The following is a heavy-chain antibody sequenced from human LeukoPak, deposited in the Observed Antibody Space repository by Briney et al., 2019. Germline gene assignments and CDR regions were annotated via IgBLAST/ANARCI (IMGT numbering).Heavy chain of an antibody. J-gene: IGHJ6*03. V-gene: IGHV3-9*03. Sequence: HPGGSLRLSCAASGFTFDDYAMHWVRQAPGKGLEWVSGISWNSGSIGYADSVKGRFTISRDNAKNSLYLQMNSLRAEDMALYYCAKGYSSSPVDYMDVWGKGTTVTISS. CDR1: GFTFDDYA. CDR3: AKGYSSSPVDYMDV. D-gene: IGHD6-13*01. CDR2: ISWNSGSI.